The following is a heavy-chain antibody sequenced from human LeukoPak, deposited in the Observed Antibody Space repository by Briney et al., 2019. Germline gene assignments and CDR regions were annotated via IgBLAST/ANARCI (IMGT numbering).Heavy chain of an antibody. V-gene: IGHV4-59*01. CDR2: IYYSGST. J-gene: IGHJ4*02. CDR1: GGSISSYY. D-gene: IGHD6-19*01. Sequence: SETLSLTCTVTGGSISSYYWSWIRQPPGKGLEWIGYIYYSGSTNYNPSLKSRVTISVDTSKNQFSLKLSSVTAADTAVYYCARGDQWLVSYFDYWGQGTLVTVSS. CDR3: ARGDQWLVSYFDY.